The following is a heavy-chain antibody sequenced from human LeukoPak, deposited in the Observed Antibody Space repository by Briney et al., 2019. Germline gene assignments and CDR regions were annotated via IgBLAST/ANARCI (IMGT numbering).Heavy chain of an antibody. D-gene: IGHD3-22*01. Sequence: SETLSLTCTVSGLSVSSCSDYWSWIPQPPGKGLEWIGYIYYSGSTNYNPSLKSRVTISVDTSKNQFSLKLSSVTAADTAVYYCARAFRDYYDSRYYYYGMDVWGQGTTVTVSS. CDR2: IYYSGST. V-gene: IGHV4-61*01. CDR3: ARAFRDYYDSRYYYYGMDV. J-gene: IGHJ6*02. CDR1: GLSVSSCSDY.